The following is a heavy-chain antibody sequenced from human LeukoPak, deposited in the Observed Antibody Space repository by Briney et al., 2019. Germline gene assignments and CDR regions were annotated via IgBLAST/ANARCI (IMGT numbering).Heavy chain of an antibody. CDR2: ISSSSSYI. CDR1: GFTFSSYS. CDR3: AKTSSPYPRNWFDP. V-gene: IGHV3-21*04. D-gene: IGHD6-6*01. J-gene: IGHJ5*02. Sequence: GGSLRLSCAASGFTFSSYSMNWVRQAPGKGLEWVSSISSSSSYIYYADSVKGRFTISRDNSKNTLYLQMNSLRAEDTAVYYCAKTSSPYPRNWFDPWGQGTLVTVSS.